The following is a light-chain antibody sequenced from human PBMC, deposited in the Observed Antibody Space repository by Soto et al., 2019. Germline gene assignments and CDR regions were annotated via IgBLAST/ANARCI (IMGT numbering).Light chain of an antibody. V-gene: IGLV2-14*01. CDR1: SSDVGTYFY. Sequence: QSVLTQPASVSGPPGQSITISCTGTSSDVGTYFYVSWYQQHPGKPPKLIISEVTNRPSGVSSRFSGPKSGNTASLIISGLQAEDEADYYCSSYRRSNTLVFGTGTKVTVL. CDR2: EVT. CDR3: SSYRRSNTLV. J-gene: IGLJ1*01.